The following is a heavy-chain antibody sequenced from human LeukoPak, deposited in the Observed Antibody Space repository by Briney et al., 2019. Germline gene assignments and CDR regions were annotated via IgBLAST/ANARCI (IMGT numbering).Heavy chain of an antibody. CDR1: GGSFSGYY. V-gene: IGHV4-34*01. Sequence: PSETLSLTCAVYGGSFSGYYWGWIRQPPGEGLGGIGGINHIGSTNYNPSLKSRVTISVDTSKNQFSLKLSSVTAADTAVYYCARARRYFDWLYPWFDPWGQGTLVTVSS. CDR3: ARARRYFDWLYPWFDP. D-gene: IGHD3-9*01. J-gene: IGHJ5*02. CDR2: INHIGST.